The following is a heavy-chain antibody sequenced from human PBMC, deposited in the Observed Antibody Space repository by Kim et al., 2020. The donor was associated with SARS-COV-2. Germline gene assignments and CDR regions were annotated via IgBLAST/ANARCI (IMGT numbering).Heavy chain of an antibody. CDR1: GLTFRSYE. J-gene: IGHJ4*02. Sequence: GGSLRLSCVASGLTFRSYEMDWVRQAPGKGLEWVSYISSGGNTMYYADSVKGRFTISRDNARNALYMQMNSLRAEDTAVYYCARDAGSGLPIDYWGQGTLVTVSS. D-gene: IGHD2-15*01. CDR2: ISSGGNTM. V-gene: IGHV3-48*03. CDR3: ARDAGSGLPIDY.